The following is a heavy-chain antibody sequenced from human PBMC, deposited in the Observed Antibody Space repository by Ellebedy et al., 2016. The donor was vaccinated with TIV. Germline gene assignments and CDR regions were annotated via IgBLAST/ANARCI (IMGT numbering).Heavy chain of an antibody. V-gene: IGHV4-34*01. CDR2: INHSGST. D-gene: IGHD6-13*01. CDR3: ARGPAAYPVKIDY. Sequence: SETLSLTCAVYGGSFSGYYWSWIRQPPGKGLEWIGEINHSGSTNYNPSLKSRVTISVDTSKNQFSLQLNSVTPEDTAVYYCARGPAAYPVKIDYWGQGTLVTVSS. CDR1: GGSFSGYY. J-gene: IGHJ4*02.